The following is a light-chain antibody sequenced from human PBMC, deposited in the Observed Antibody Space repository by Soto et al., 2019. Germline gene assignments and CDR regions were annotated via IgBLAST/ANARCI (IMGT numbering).Light chain of an antibody. V-gene: IGKV3-15*01. CDR3: QQYNNWPLT. J-gene: IGKJ4*01. Sequence: EIVMTQSPATLSVSPGERATLSCRASQSVNRNLAWYQQKPGQTPRLLIYDASSRATGIPARFSGSGSGTDFTRTISSLQSEDFAVYYCQQYNNWPLTFGGGTNVEIK. CDR2: DAS. CDR1: QSVNRN.